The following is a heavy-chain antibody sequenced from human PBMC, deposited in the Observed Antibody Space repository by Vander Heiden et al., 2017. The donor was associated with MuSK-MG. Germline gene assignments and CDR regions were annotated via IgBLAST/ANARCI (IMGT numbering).Heavy chain of an antibody. CDR3: ARSRDSSSSYFFDY. Sequence: EVQLVQSGAEVKEPGESLKIPCKGAGYTFSSYWTGWVRQMPGKGLEWMGIIYPGDSDTRYSPSFQGQVTISADKSVNTAYLQWSSLKDSDTAMYYCARSRDSSSSYFFDYWGQGTLVTVSS. CDR1: GYTFSSYW. J-gene: IGHJ4*02. V-gene: IGHV5-51*03. CDR2: IYPGDSDT. D-gene: IGHD6-6*01.